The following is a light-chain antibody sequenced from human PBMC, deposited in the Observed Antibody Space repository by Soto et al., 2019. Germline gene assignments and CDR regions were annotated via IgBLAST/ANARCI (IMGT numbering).Light chain of an antibody. J-gene: IGKJ4*01. CDR1: QSVDTY. V-gene: IGKV3-11*01. CDR3: QQRRSWLT. CDR2: DVS. Sequence: IVLTQSPATLSLSTGERATLSCRASQSVDTYLAWYQQKPGQAPRLLIYDVSKRATGIPPRFSGSGSGTDFTLTISSLEPEESATDDCQQRRSWLTFGGGTKVDIK.